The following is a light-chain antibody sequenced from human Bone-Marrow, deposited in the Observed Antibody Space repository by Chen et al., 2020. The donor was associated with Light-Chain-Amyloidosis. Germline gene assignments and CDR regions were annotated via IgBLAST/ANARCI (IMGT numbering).Light chain of an antibody. V-gene: IGLV3-25*03. CDR1: GLPKQH. Sequence: SYELTQPPSVSVSPGQTARLSCSGDGLPKQHAYWYQQKPGQAPVLVIYNDSERPSGIPERFSGSSSGTTVTLIISGVQAEDEADYYCQSADTTDTLYVLFGGGTKLTVL. CDR3: QSADTTDTLYVL. CDR2: NDS. J-gene: IGLJ2*01.